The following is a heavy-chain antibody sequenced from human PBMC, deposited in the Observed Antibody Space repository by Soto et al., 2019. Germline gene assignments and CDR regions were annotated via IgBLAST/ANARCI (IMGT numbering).Heavy chain of an antibody. J-gene: IGHJ6*02. Sequence: GGSLRLSCAASGFTFSSYSMNWVRQAPGKGLEWVSSISSSSSYIYYADSVKGRFTISRDNAKNSLYLQMNSLRAEDTAVYYCARENLVAAPGPSDGMDVWGQGTRVTFSS. CDR2: ISSSSSYI. D-gene: IGHD2-15*01. CDR1: GFTFSSYS. CDR3: ARENLVAAPGPSDGMDV. V-gene: IGHV3-21*01.